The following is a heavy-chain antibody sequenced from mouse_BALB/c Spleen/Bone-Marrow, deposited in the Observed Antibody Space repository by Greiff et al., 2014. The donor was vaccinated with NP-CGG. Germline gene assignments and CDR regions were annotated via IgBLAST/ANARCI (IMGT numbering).Heavy chain of an antibody. D-gene: IGHD1-1*01. J-gene: IGHJ1*01. V-gene: IGHV5-6*01. Sequence: EVQLQQSGGDLVKPGGSLKLSCAASGFTFSNYGMSWVRQTPDKRLEWVATISSGGSYTYYPDSLKGRFTISRDNAKNTLYLQMSRLKSEDTAMYYYASPHYYNSSHWWYFDVWGAGTTVTVSS. CDR1: GFTFSNYG. CDR2: ISSGGSYT. CDR3: ASPHYYNSSHWWYFDV.